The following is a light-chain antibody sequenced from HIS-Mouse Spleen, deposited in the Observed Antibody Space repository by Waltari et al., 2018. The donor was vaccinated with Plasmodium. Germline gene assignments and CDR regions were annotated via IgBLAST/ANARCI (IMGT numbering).Light chain of an antibody. V-gene: IGLV2-11*01. CDR2: DVS. J-gene: IGLJ1*01. CDR3: CSYAGSYTFV. Sequence: QSALTQPRSVSGSPGQSVTISCTGHSSDVGGYNYVSWYQQHPGKAPKLMSFDVSKRPSGVPDRFFGSKSGNTASLTISGLQAEDEADYYCCSYAGSYTFVVGTGTKVTVL. CDR1: SSDVGGYNY.